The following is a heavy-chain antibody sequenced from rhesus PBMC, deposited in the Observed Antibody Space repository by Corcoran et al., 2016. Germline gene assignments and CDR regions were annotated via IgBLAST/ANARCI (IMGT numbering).Heavy chain of an antibody. D-gene: IGHD6-31*01. CDR2: IFGSIGST. CDR3: ARDQGIAAAGDFDY. J-gene: IGHJ4*01. CDR1: GGSISRGYG. V-gene: IGHV4S7*01. Sequence: LQLQESGPGLVKPSETLSLTCAVSGGSISRGYGWRWFRPPPGPGLEWIGQIFGSIGSTYSNPSLKSRVTISKDTSKNQFSLKLSSVTAADTAVYYCARDQGIAAAGDFDYWGQGVLVTVSS.